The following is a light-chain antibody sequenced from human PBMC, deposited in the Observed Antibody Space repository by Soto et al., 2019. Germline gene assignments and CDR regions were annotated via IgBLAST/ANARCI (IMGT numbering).Light chain of an antibody. V-gene: IGKV1-39*01. CDR3: QQSYSTPWT. J-gene: IGKJ1*01. CDR2: AAS. Sequence: DIQMTQSPSSLSASVGDRVPITCRARQNIGRYLNWYRQKPGKAPELLIYAASNLQSGFPSRFSGSGSGTDFTLTISSLQPEDFATYYCQQSYSTPWTFGQGTKVDIK. CDR1: QNIGRY.